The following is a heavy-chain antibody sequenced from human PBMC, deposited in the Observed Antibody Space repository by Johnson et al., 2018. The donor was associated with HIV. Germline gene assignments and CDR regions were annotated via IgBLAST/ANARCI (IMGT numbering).Heavy chain of an antibody. CDR1: GFTFSSYW. CDR3: TTDPWGSDAFDI. J-gene: IGHJ3*02. V-gene: IGHV3-15*05. Sequence: MLLVESGGGLVQPGGSLRLSCAASGFTFSSYWMSWVRQAPGKGLEWVGRIKSKTDGGTTDYAASVKGRFTISRDKDKNTLHLQMNSLRAEDTAVYYCTTDPWGSDAFDIWGQGTMVTVSS. CDR2: IKSKTDGGTT. D-gene: IGHD7-27*01.